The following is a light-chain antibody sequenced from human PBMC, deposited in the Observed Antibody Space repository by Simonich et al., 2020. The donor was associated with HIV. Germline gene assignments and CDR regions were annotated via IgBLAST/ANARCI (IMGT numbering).Light chain of an antibody. CDR1: QSLLYSNGYNY. J-gene: IGKJ4*01. CDR2: EVS. V-gene: IGKV2-29*03. CDR3: MQGIRLPLT. Sequence: DIVMTQSPLSLPVTPGEPASIPCRCRQSLLYSNGYNYLDWYLQKPGQSPQLLIYEVSSRFAGVPDRFSGSGSGTDFTLKISRVEAEDVGFYYCMQGIRLPLTFGGGTKVEIK.